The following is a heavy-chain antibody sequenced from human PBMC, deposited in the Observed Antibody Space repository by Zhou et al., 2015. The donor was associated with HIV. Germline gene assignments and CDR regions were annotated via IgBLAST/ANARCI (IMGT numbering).Heavy chain of an antibody. CDR2: IIPIFGTA. Sequence: QVQLVQSGAEVKKPGASVKVSCKASGYSFSNYGMSWVRQAPGQGLEWMGGIIPIFGTANYAQKFQGRVTITADESTSTAYMELSSLRSEDTAVYYCARGFEAMIVRGAFDIWGQGTMVTVSS. V-gene: IGHV1-69*13. D-gene: IGHD3-22*01. CDR1: GYSFSNYG. J-gene: IGHJ3*02. CDR3: ARGFEAMIVRGAFDI.